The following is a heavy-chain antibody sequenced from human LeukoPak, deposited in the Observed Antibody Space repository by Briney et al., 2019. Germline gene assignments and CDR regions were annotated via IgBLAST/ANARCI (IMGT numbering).Heavy chain of an antibody. J-gene: IGHJ4*02. D-gene: IGHD5-12*01. CDR2: IYYSGST. V-gene: IGHV4-59*01. CDR3: ARARGYSGYAYFDY. Sequence: SETLSLTCSVSGDSISSYYWSWIRQPPGKGLEWIGYIYYSGSTNYNPSLKSRVTISVDTSKNQFSLKLSSVTAADTAVYYCARARGYSGYAYFDYWGQGTLVTVSS. CDR1: GDSISSYY.